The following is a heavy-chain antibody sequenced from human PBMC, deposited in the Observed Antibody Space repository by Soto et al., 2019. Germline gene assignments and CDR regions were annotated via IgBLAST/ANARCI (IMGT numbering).Heavy chain of an antibody. D-gene: IGHD3-16*01. V-gene: IGHV3-23*01. CDR3: AKDGRDYDYIWGSYESPHDY. CDR1: GFTFSSYA. CDR2: ISGSGGST. Sequence: EVQLLESGGGLVQPGGSLRLSCAASGFTFSSYAMSWVRQAPGKGLEWVSAISGSGGSTYYADSVKGRFTISRDNSKNTLYLQMNSLRAEDTAVYYCAKDGRDYDYIWGSYESPHDYWGQGTLVTVSS. J-gene: IGHJ4*02.